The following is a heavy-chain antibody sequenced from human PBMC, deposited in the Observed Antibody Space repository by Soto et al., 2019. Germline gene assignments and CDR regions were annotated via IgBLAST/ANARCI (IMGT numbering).Heavy chain of an antibody. V-gene: IGHV4-31*03. D-gene: IGHD3-10*01. Sequence: SETLSLTCTVSGGSISSGGYYWSWIRQHPGKGLEWIGYIYYSGSTYYNPSLKSRVTISVNTSKNQFSLKLSSVTAANTAVYYCAREIRGYSGSGRHPVNYYYGMDVWGQGTTVTVSS. CDR2: IYYSGST. CDR1: GGSISSGGYY. J-gene: IGHJ6*02. CDR3: AREIRGYSGSGRHPVNYYYGMDV.